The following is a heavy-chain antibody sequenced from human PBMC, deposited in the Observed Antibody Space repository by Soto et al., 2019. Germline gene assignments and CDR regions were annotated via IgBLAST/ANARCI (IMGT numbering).Heavy chain of an antibody. CDR3: AREWR. CDR2: IKPDGSEK. D-gene: IGHD5-12*01. Sequence: EVQLVQSGGGLVQPGGSLRLSCVASGFTFTNRWMSWVRQAPGKGLEWVANIKPDGSEKYYVDSVEGRFTVSRDNAENSVYLRMNSLRAEDTAVYYCAREWRWGQGTLVTVSS. V-gene: IGHV3-7*01. CDR1: GFTFTNRW. J-gene: IGHJ4*02.